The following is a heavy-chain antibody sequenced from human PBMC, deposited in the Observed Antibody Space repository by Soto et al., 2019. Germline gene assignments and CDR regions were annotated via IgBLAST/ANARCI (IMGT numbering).Heavy chain of an antibody. V-gene: IGHV4-4*02. CDR3: ASSSRSHVKRTRWFDP. CDR2: IYHSGST. Sequence: QVQLQESGPGLVNPSGTLSLTCAVSSGSISSSNWWSWVRQPPVNGLEWIGEIYHSGSTNYNPSLKSRVTISVDKAKNQGALKRSSVTAADTAVDYGASSSRSHVKRTRWFDPWGQGTLVTVSS. J-gene: IGHJ5*02. D-gene: IGHD6-13*01. CDR1: SGSISSSNW.